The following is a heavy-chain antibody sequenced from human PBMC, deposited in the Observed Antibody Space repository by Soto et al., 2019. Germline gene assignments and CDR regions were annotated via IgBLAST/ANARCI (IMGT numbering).Heavy chain of an antibody. J-gene: IGHJ4*02. CDR1: GYTFRNFG. V-gene: IGHV1-18*01. CDR2: ISAYNANA. CDR3: ARANSYFDY. Sequence: QIQLLQSGAEVKKPGASVKVTCKASGYTFRNFGISWVRQAPGQGLEWMGWISAYNANANYAQKFQGRLTMTADTSTSTAYMELRSLRSDDTAVYYCARANSYFDYWGQGNLVTVSS.